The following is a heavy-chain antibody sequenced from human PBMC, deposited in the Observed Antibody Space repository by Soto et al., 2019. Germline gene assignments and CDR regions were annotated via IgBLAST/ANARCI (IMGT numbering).Heavy chain of an antibody. Sequence: QLQLQESGSGLVEPSQTLSLTCVVSGVSISSGGYSWSWFRQPPGKGLEWIGYIYHSGSPYYNPPLQSRATLSVDKSRNQISLRLESVTAADTAVYYCARGGRYRSGAFDVWGQGTMVTVSS. CDR1: GVSISSGGYS. CDR2: IYHSGSP. J-gene: IGHJ3*01. V-gene: IGHV4-30-2*01. CDR3: ARGGRYRSGAFDV. D-gene: IGHD3-16*02.